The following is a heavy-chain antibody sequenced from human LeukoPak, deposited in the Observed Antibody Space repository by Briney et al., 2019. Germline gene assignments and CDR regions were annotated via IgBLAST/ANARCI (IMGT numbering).Heavy chain of an antibody. CDR3: AKGGFKWEPFDY. D-gene: IGHD1-26*01. V-gene: IGHV3-23*01. J-gene: IGHJ4*02. Sequence: GGSLRLSCAASGFTFSSYSMNWVRQAPGKGLEWVSAISGSGGSTYYADSVKGRFTISRDNSKNTLYLQMNSLRAEDTAVYYCAKGGFKWEPFDYWGQGTLVTVSS. CDR1: GFTFSSYS. CDR2: ISGSGGST.